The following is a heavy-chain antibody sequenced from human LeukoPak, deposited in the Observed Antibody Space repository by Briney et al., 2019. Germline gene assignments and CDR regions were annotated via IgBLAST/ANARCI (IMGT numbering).Heavy chain of an antibody. CDR1: GYSFTSYW. CDR2: IYPGDSDT. Sequence: GESLKISCKGSGYSFTSYWIGWVRQMPGKGLEWMGIIYPGDSDTRYSPSFQGQVTISADKPISTAYLQWSSLKASDTAMYYCARRRYYGSGSYAPFDYWGQGTLVTVSS. J-gene: IGHJ4*02. D-gene: IGHD3-10*01. V-gene: IGHV5-51*01. CDR3: ARRRYYGSGSYAPFDY.